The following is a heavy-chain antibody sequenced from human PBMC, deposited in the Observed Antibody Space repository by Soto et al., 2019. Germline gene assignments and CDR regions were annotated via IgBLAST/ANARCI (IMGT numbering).Heavy chain of an antibody. J-gene: IGHJ5*02. Sequence: PGESLKISCRTSGYRFTSYWIAGVRRVPGKGLEWMGIIFPSDSDTRYSPSFQGQVTISADRSTSTVFLQWASLKASDTAVYFCARKDKSGYFNWFDPWGQGTLVTVSS. CDR2: IFPSDSDT. CDR3: ARKDKSGYFNWFDP. V-gene: IGHV5-51*01. CDR1: GYRFTSYW. D-gene: IGHD3-22*01.